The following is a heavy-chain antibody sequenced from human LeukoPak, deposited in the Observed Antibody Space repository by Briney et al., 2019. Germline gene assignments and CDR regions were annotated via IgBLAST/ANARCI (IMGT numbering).Heavy chain of an antibody. Sequence: GGSLRLSCAASGFTVSSNYMSWVRQAPGKGLEWVSVIYSGGSTYYADSVKGRFTISRDNSKNTLYLQMNSLRAEDTAVYYCARDRSSGYYYGMDVWGQGITVTVSS. CDR3: ARDRSSGYYYGMDV. D-gene: IGHD6-6*01. CDR1: GFTVSSNY. CDR2: IYSGGST. J-gene: IGHJ6*02. V-gene: IGHV3-53*01.